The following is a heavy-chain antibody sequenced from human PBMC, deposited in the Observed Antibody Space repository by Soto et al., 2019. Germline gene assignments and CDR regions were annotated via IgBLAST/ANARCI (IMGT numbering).Heavy chain of an antibody. D-gene: IGHD4-17*01. CDR2: ISSSSSTI. CDR3: ARGMPRFVTTVTTFDY. CDR1: GFTFSSYS. Sequence: GGSLRLSCAASGFTFSSYSMNWVRQAPGKGLEWVSYISSSSSTIYYADSVKGRFTISRDNPKNSMYLQMNSLRAEDTAVYYCARGMPRFVTTVTTFDYWGQGTLVTVSS. J-gene: IGHJ4*02. V-gene: IGHV3-48*01.